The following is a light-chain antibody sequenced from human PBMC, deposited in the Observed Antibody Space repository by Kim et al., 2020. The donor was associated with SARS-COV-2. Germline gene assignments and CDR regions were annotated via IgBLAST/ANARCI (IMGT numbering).Light chain of an antibody. CDR2: GAS. Sequence: TATVDCHSSRSVLYRPTNYNYLAWYQHKPGQPPKLLIYGASTRESGVPDRFSGSGSGTDFTLTISSLQAEDVAIYYCQQYYSAPYTFGQGTKLEI. V-gene: IGKV4-1*01. CDR1: RSVLYRPTNYNY. CDR3: QQYYSAPYT. J-gene: IGKJ2*01.